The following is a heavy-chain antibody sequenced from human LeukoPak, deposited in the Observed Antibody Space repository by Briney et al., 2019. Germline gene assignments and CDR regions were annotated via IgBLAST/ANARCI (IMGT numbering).Heavy chain of an antibody. D-gene: IGHD3-10*01. CDR1: GGSITSSNYF. V-gene: IGHV4-39*01. CDR3: VYYYGSGSVEY. Sequence: SETLSLTCTVSGGSITSSNYFWGWIRQPPGKGLEWIGSFYYSGSTNYNPSLKSRVTISVDTSKNQFSLKLSSVTAADTAVYYCVYYYGSGSVEYWGQGTLVTVSS. CDR2: FYYSGST. J-gene: IGHJ4*02.